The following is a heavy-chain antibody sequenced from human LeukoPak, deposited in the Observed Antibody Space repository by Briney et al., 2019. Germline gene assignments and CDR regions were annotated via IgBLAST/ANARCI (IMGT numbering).Heavy chain of an antibody. Sequence: PGGSLRLSCAASGFAFSTYNINWVRQAPGKGLEWVSSISGSHSYMYYADSVKGRFTISRDNAKNSLFLQMNSLRAEDTAVYYCVRGGGSRWFLGYWGQGTLVTVSS. J-gene: IGHJ4*02. D-gene: IGHD3-16*01. CDR2: ISGSHSYM. CDR1: GFAFSTYN. V-gene: IGHV3-21*01. CDR3: VRGGGSRWFLGY.